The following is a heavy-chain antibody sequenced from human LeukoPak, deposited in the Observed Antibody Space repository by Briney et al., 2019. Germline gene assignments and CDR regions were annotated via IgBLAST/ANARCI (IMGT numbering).Heavy chain of an antibody. Sequence: SETLSLTRTVSGYSISSGYYWGWIRQPPGKGLEWIGSIYHSGSTYYNPSLKSRVTISVDTSKNQFSLKLSSVTAADMAVYYCARDRAHQEFDYWGQGTLVTVSS. V-gene: IGHV4-38-2*02. J-gene: IGHJ4*02. CDR2: IYHSGST. CDR3: ARDRAHQEFDY. CDR1: GYSISSGYY.